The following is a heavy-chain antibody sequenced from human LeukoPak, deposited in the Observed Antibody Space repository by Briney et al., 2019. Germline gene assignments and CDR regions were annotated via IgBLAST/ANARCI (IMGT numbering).Heavy chain of an antibody. Sequence: GASVTVSCKTSGYSFTSYYMHWVRQAPGQGLEWMGIINPSGGSTTYEQEFQGRLTMTSDTSTSTVYMELSSLRSEDTAVYYCARSSAYYNEADIWGQGTMVTVSS. CDR2: INPSGGST. J-gene: IGHJ3*02. V-gene: IGHV1-46*01. CDR1: GYSFTSYY. D-gene: IGHD1-26*01. CDR3: ARSSAYYNEADI.